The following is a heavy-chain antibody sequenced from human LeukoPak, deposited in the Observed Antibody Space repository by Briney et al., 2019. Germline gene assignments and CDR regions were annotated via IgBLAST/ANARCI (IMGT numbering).Heavy chain of an antibody. CDR2: INSAGSYI. CDR1: GFTFSTYD. J-gene: IGHJ3*02. Sequence: GGSLRLSCAASGFTFSTYDMNWVCQAPGKGLEWVSSINSAGSYIYSADSVKGRFTISRDNARNSLYLQMSRLRAEDTAVYYCARAQGYSNAFDIWGQGTMVTVSS. V-gene: IGHV3-21*01. D-gene: IGHD5-18*01. CDR3: ARAQGYSNAFDI.